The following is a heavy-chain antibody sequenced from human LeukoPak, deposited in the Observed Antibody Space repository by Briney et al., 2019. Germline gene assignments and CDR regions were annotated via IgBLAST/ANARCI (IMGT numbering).Heavy chain of an antibody. CDR3: ARGPRSWGRYCSSTSCFDY. Sequence: ASVKVSCKASGYTFTSYGISWVRQAPGQGLEWMGWISAYNGNTNYAQKLQGRVTMTTDTSTSTAYMELRSLRSDDTAVYYCARGPRSWGRYCSSTSCFDYWGQGTLVTVSS. D-gene: IGHD2-2*01. CDR1: GYTFTSYG. CDR2: ISAYNGNT. V-gene: IGHV1-18*01. J-gene: IGHJ4*02.